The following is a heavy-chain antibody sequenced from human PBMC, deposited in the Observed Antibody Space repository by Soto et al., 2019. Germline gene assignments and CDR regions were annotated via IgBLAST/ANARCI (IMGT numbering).Heavy chain of an antibody. Sequence: QVQLVESGGGVVQPGRSLRLSCAASGFTFSSYGMHWVRQAPGKGLEWVAVIWYDGSNKYYADSVKGRFTISRDNSKNPLYLQMNSLRAEDTAVYYCARRNWNYEDGMDVWGQGTTVTVSS. J-gene: IGHJ6*02. CDR2: IWYDGSNK. CDR1: GFTFSSYG. D-gene: IGHD1-7*01. V-gene: IGHV3-33*01. CDR3: ARRNWNYEDGMDV.